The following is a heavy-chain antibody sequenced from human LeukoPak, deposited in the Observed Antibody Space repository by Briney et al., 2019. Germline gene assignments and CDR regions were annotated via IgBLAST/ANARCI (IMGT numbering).Heavy chain of an antibody. Sequence: EASVKVSCKASGYTFTSYDINWVRQATGQGLEWMGWMNPNSGNTGYAQKFQGRVTMTRNTSISTAYMELSSLRSEDTAVYYCARTLHGIAAARIKPYYFDYWGQGTLATVSS. J-gene: IGHJ4*02. CDR3: ARTLHGIAAARIKPYYFDY. V-gene: IGHV1-8*01. CDR1: GYTFTSYD. CDR2: MNPNSGNT. D-gene: IGHD6-13*01.